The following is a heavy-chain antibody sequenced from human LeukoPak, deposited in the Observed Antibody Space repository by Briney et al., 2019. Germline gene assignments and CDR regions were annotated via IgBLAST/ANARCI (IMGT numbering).Heavy chain of an antibody. J-gene: IGHJ4*02. V-gene: IGHV4-59*01. Sequence: SETLSLTCTVSGGSISSYYWSWIRQLPGKGLEWIGYIYYSGSTNYNPSLKSRVTISVDTSKNQFSLKLSSVTAADTAVYYCARARQWFPSGYYFDYWGQGTLVTVSS. CDR1: GGSISSYY. CDR3: ARARQWFPSGYYFDY. CDR2: IYYSGST. D-gene: IGHD3-22*01.